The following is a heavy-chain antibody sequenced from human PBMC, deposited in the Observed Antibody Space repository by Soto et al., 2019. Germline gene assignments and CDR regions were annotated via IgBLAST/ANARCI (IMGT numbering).Heavy chain of an antibody. D-gene: IGHD3-10*01. Sequence: QVQLVQSGAEVKKPGSSVNVSCKASGGTFSSYAISWVRQAPGQALEWMGGIIPIFGTANYAQKFQGRVTLTADKSTRTAYRELTSLSSEDTAVYYCARAGAVDAFDIWGQGTMVTVSS. CDR2: IIPIFGTA. CDR1: GGTFSSYA. CDR3: ARAGAVDAFDI. V-gene: IGHV1-69*06. J-gene: IGHJ3*02.